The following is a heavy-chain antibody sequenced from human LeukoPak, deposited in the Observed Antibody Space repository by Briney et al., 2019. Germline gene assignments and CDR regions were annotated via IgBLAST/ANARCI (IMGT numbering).Heavy chain of an antibody. D-gene: IGHD4-17*01. CDR1: GGSFSDYD. Sequence: SETLSLTCAVYGGSFSDYDWSWIRQPPGKGLEWIGEINHSGSTNCDLSLKSRISMSIDTSKSQFSLKLSSVTAADTAVYYCAREITVTEAGFDYWGQGTLVTVSS. V-gene: IGHV4-34*10. CDR3: AREITVTEAGFDY. CDR2: INHSGST. J-gene: IGHJ4*02.